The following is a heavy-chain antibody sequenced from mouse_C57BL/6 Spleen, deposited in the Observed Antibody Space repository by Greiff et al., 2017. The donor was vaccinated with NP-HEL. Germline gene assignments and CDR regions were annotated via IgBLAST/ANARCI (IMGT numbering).Heavy chain of an antibody. CDR1: GYTFTDYN. V-gene: IGHV1-22*01. CDR2: INPNNGGT. J-gene: IGHJ1*03. Sequence: EVQLQQSGPELVKPGASVQMSCKASGYTFTDYNMHWVKQSHGKSLEWIGYINPNNGGTSYNQKFKGKATLTVNKSSSTAYMELRSLTSEDSAVYYCARYSNYFYWYFDVWGTGTTVTVSS. D-gene: IGHD2-5*01. CDR3: ARYSNYFYWYFDV.